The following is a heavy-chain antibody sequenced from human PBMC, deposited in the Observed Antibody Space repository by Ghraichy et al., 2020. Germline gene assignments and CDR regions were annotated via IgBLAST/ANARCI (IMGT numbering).Heavy chain of an antibody. CDR1: GGSISGNSYY. J-gene: IGHJ4*02. V-gene: IGHV4-39*01. CDR2: INYSGGT. Sequence: SETLSLTCSVSGGSISGNSYYWGWIRQPPGKGLEWIGSINYSGGTYYNPSLKSRVSISVDTSNNQFSLKLTSVTAADAALYYCARRPQGYADYWGQGTLVTVSS. CDR3: ARRPQGYADY. D-gene: IGHD5-12*01.